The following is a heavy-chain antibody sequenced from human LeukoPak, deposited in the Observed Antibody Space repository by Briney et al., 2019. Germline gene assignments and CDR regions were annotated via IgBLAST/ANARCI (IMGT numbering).Heavy chain of an antibody. Sequence: GGSLRLSCAASGFTFSSYEMNWVRQAPGKGLEWVAFVRYGGNIKYYADSVKGRFTISRDNSKNTLYLQMNSLRPDDTAVYYCTKDLGTEYNIFDYWGQGTLVTVSS. J-gene: IGHJ4*02. V-gene: IGHV3-30*02. CDR2: VRYGGNIK. CDR3: TKDLGTEYNIFDY. D-gene: IGHD3-9*01. CDR1: GFTFSSYE.